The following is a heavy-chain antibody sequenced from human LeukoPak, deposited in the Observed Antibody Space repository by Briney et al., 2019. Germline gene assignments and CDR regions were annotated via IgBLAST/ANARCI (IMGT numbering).Heavy chain of an antibody. V-gene: IGHV4-31*03. CDR1: GGSISSGGYY. D-gene: IGHD2-2*02. J-gene: IGHJ3*02. CDR3: ATGYCSSTSCYSLFDAFDI. Sequence: SETLSLTCTVPGGSISSGGYYWSWIRQHPGKGLEWIGYIYYSGSTYYNPSLKSRVTISVDTSKNQFSLELSSVTAADTAVYYCATGYCSSTSCYSLFDAFDIWGQGTMVTVSS. CDR2: IYYSGST.